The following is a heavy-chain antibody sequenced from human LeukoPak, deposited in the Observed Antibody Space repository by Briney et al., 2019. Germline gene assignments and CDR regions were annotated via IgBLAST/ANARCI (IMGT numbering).Heavy chain of an antibody. J-gene: IGHJ4*02. CDR2: INHSGST. V-gene: IGHV4-34*01. Sequence: SETLSLTCAVYGGSFSGYYWSWIRQPPGKGLEWIGEINHSGSTNYNPSLKSRVTMSVDTSKNQFSLKLSSVTAADTAVYYCARDLYYYDSSGYFRYFDYWGQGTLVTVSS. D-gene: IGHD3-22*01. CDR3: ARDLYYYDSSGYFRYFDY. CDR1: GGSFSGYY.